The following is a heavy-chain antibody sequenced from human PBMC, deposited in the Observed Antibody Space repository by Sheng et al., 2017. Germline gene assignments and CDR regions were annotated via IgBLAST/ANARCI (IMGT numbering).Heavy chain of an antibody. CDR3: ARDMRGSGSYEYYGMDV. J-gene: IGHJ6*02. V-gene: IGHV3-30*04. CDR1: GFTFSSYV. Sequence: QVQLVESGGGVVQPGRSLRLSCAASGFTFSSYVMHWVRQAPGKGLEWVAVISYDGSNKYYADSVKGRFTISRDNSKNTLYLQMNSLRAEDTAVYYCARDMRGSGSYEYYGMDVWGQGTTVTVSS. D-gene: IGHD3-10*01. CDR2: ISYDGSNK.